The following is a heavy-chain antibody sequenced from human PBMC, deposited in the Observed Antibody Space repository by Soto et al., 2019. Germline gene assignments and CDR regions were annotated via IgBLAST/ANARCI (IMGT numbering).Heavy chain of an antibody. CDR2: IYSGGGT. CDR1: GFTVSSND. V-gene: IGHV3-66*01. Sequence: PGGSLSLSCAASGFTVSSNDMSWVRQAPGKGLEGVSVIYSGGGTYFADSVKGRVAMSTDNSKNTLYLQMNSLRADDPAVYYCAQQRAGYDREFDPWGQGTLVTVSS. J-gene: IGHJ5*02. CDR3: AQQRAGYDREFDP. D-gene: IGHD5-18*01.